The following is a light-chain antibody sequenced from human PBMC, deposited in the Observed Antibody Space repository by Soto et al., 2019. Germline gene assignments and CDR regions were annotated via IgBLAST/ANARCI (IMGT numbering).Light chain of an antibody. CDR2: DAS. V-gene: IGKV1-5*01. J-gene: IGKJ5*01. Sequence: DIQMTHSPSTLSASVGDRVTITCRASQSSSRWVACYQQTPEKAPQALIYDASSLKSGAPSRFSGNGSGTEFTLTISSLQPDDFATYYCQQNNTYSTFGQGTRLEIK. CDR1: QSSSRW. CDR3: QQNNTYST.